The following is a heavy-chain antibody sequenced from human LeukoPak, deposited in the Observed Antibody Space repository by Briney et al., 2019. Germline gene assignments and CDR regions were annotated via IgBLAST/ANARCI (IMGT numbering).Heavy chain of an antibody. CDR2: IKPDGSEK. Sequence: GGSLRLSCAASGFTFSSYAMSWVRQAPGKGLEWVASIKPDGSEKFYVDSVRGRFTISRDNAKTSLYLQMNSLRAEDTAVYYCARGRISLSWGQGTLVTVSS. V-gene: IGHV3-7*05. J-gene: IGHJ5*02. CDR3: ARGRISLS. CDR1: GFTFSSYA. D-gene: IGHD3-10*01.